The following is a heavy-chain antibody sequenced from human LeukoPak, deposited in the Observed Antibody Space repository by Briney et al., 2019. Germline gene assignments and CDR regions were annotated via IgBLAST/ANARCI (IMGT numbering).Heavy chain of an antibody. CDR2: IIPILGIA. J-gene: IGHJ5*02. Sequence: SVKVSCKASGGTFSSYTISWLRQAPGQGLEWMGRIIPILGIANYAQKFQGRVTITADKSTSTAYMELSSLRSEDTAVYYCARDDGYYDFWSGSRGFDPWGQGTLVTVSS. CDR3: ARDDGYYDFWSGSRGFDP. D-gene: IGHD3-3*01. CDR1: GGTFSSYT. V-gene: IGHV1-69*04.